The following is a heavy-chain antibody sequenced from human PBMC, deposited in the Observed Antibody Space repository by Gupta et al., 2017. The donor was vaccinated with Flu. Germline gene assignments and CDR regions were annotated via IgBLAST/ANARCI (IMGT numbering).Heavy chain of an antibody. Sequence: QVQLVESGGGVVQPGRSLRLSCAASGFTFSSYGMHWVRQAPGKGLEWVAVIWYDGSNKYYADSVKGRFTISRDNSKNTLYLQMNSLRAEDTAVYYCARGTGQWLADAYYYGMDVWGQGTTVTVSS. V-gene: IGHV3-33*01. J-gene: IGHJ6*02. CDR3: ARGTGQWLADAYYYGMDV. D-gene: IGHD6-19*01. CDR1: GFTFSSYG. CDR2: IWYDGSNK.